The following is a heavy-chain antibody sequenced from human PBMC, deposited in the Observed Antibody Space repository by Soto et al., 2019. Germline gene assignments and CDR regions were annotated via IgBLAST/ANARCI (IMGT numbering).Heavy chain of an antibody. CDR1: GFTFSSYA. J-gene: IGHJ6*02. V-gene: IGHV3-23*01. Sequence: GGSLRLSCAASGFTFSSYAMSWVRQAPGKGLEWVSAISGSGGSTYYADSVKGRFTISRDNSKNTLYLQMNSLRAEDTAVYYCAEGVDYYYYYYGMDVWGQGTTVTVSS. CDR3: AEGVDYYYYYYGMDV. D-gene: IGHD4-17*01. CDR2: ISGSGGST.